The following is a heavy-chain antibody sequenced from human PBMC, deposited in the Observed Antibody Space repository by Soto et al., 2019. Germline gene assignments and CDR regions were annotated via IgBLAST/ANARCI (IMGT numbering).Heavy chain of an antibody. Sequence: QITLKESGPTLVKPTQTLTLTCTFSGFSLSTSGVGVGWIRQPPGKALEWLALIYWDDDKRYSPSLKSRLTITKDTSQNPMVLTMTNIATVDTATYYCANRADSTLTLASWGQGTPVTVSS. D-gene: IGHD5-18*01. CDR1: GFSLSTSGVG. CDR3: ANRADSTLTLAS. J-gene: IGHJ5*02. V-gene: IGHV2-5*02. CDR2: IYWDDDK.